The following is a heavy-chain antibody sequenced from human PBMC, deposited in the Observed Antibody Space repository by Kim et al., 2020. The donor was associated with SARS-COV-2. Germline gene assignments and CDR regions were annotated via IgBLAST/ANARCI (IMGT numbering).Heavy chain of an antibody. J-gene: IGHJ3*02. Sequence: SETLSLTCTVSGGSISSSSYYWGWIRQPPGKGLEWIGSIYYSGSTYYNPSLKSRVTISVDTSKNQFSLKLSSVTAADTAVYYCATGGITGRLLWFGESHVDAFDIWGQGTMVTVSS. CDR3: ATGGITGRLLWFGESHVDAFDI. CDR1: GGSISSSSYY. CDR2: IYYSGST. V-gene: IGHV4-39*01. D-gene: IGHD3-10*01.